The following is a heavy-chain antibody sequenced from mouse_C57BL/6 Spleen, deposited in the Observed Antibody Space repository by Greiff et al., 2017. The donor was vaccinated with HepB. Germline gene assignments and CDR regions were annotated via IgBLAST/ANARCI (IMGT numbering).Heavy chain of an antibody. J-gene: IGHJ1*03. D-gene: IGHD1-1*01. CDR1: GYSITSDY. CDR3: ARVTTVVATGDWYFDV. V-gene: IGHV3-8*01. Sequence: EVKVVESGPGLAKPSQTLSLTCSVTGYSITSDYWNWIRKFPGNKLEYMGYISYSGSTYYNPSLKSRISITLDTSKNQYYLQLNSVTTEDTSTYYCARVTTVVATGDWYFDVWGTGTTVTVSS. CDR2: ISYSGST.